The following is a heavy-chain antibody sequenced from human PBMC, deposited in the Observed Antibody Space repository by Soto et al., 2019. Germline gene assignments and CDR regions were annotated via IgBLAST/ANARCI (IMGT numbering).Heavy chain of an antibody. CDR3: ARDHYGDPPLNNWFDP. CDR2: IHYNGGT. V-gene: IGHV4-59*01. Sequence: SETLSLTCTVSGGSIIGYYWSGIRQPPGKGLEWIGYIHYNGGTNYNPALKSRLSILLDMSKNQFSLNLTSVTAADTAMYYCARDHYGDPPLNNWFDPWGQGTLVTVSS. CDR1: GGSIIGYY. D-gene: IGHD4-17*01. J-gene: IGHJ5*02.